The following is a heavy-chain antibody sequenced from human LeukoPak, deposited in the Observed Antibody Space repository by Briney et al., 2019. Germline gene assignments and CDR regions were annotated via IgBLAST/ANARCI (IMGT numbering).Heavy chain of an antibody. Sequence: KSSETLSLTCAVYGGSFSGYYWSWIRQPPGKGLEWIGEINHSGSTNYNPSLKSRITISVDTSKNQFSLKLSSVTAADTAVYYCASRPSLATASFDIWGQGTMVTVSS. V-gene: IGHV4-34*01. J-gene: IGHJ3*02. CDR3: ASRPSLATASFDI. D-gene: IGHD1-1*01. CDR1: GGSFSGYY. CDR2: INHSGST.